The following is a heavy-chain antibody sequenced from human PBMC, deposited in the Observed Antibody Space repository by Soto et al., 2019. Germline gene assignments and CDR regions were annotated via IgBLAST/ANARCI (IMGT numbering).Heavy chain of an antibody. CDR3: TTDSPPLAYCGGDCYSGMDV. CDR1: GFTFSNAW. V-gene: IGHV3-15*07. Sequence: GGSLRLSCAASGFTFSNAWMNWVRQAPGKGLEWVGRIKSKTDGGTTDYAAPVKGRFTISRDDSKNTLYLQMNSLKTEDTSVYYCTTDSPPLAYCGGDCYSGMDVWGQGTTVTVSS. CDR2: IKSKTDGGTT. D-gene: IGHD2-21*01. J-gene: IGHJ6*02.